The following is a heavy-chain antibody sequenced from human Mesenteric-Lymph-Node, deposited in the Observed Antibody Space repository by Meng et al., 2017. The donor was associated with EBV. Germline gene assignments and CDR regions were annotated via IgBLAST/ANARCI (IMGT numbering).Heavy chain of an antibody. V-gene: IGHV4-34*02. Sequence: QWVAFLLSLLGTLALTCAVYGDCFSGYFWSRIRQPLGMGLEWIGEINQSGGTNYNPSLESRVTISVDASKNQFSLKLRSVTAADTAVYYCARGGGVLTPLDYWGQGALVTVSS. CDR2: INQSGGT. J-gene: IGHJ4*02. CDR1: GDCFSGYF. D-gene: IGHD4-23*01. CDR3: ARGGGVLTPLDY.